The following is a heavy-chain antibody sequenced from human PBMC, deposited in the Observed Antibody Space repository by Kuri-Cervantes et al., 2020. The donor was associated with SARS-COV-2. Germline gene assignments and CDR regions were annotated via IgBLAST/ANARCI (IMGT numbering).Heavy chain of an antibody. CDR3: AKDRSPFVVVVAATDY. Sequence: GESLKISCAASGLILSDHYMEWVRQAPGKGLEWVAVISYDGSNKYYADSVKGRFTISRDNSKNTLYLQMNSLRAEDTAVYYRAKDRSPFVVVVAATDYWGQGTLVTVSS. V-gene: IGHV3-30*18. CDR2: ISYDGSNK. CDR1: GLILSDHY. D-gene: IGHD2-15*01. J-gene: IGHJ4*02.